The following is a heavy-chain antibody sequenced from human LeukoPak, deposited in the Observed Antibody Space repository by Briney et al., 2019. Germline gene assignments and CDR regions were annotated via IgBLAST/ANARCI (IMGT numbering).Heavy chain of an antibody. V-gene: IGHV1-18*01. CDR3: ARFDEGYSSSSYLDY. J-gene: IGHJ4*02. Sequence: ASVKVSCKASGYTFTSYGISWVRQAPGQGLEWMGWISAYNGNTNYAQKLQGRVTMTTDTSTSTAYMELRSLRSDDTAVYYCARFDEGYSSSSYLDYWGQGTLVTVSS. CDR2: ISAYNGNT. CDR1: GYTFTSYG. D-gene: IGHD6-6*01.